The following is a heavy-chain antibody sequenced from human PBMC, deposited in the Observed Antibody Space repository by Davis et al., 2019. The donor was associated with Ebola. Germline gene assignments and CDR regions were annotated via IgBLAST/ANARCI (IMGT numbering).Heavy chain of an antibody. CDR2: INAGNGNT. J-gene: IGHJ4*02. D-gene: IGHD5-12*01. Sequence: AASVKVSCKASGYTFTTYAMHWVRQAPGHGLEWMGWINAGNGNTKYSQKFQGRVTMTRNTSISTAYMELSSLRSEDTAVYYCARGRGYSGYEVDYWGQGTLVTVSS. V-gene: IGHV1-3*01. CDR1: GYTFTTYA. CDR3: ARGRGYSGYEVDY.